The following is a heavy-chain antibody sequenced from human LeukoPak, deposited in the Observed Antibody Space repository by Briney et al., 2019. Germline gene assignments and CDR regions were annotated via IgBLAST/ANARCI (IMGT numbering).Heavy chain of an antibody. CDR1: GYTFTSYG. V-gene: IGHV1-8*03. Sequence: GASVKVSCKASGYTFTSYGISWVRQATGQGLEWMGWMNPNSGNTGYAQKFQGRVTITRNTSISTAYMELSSLRSEDTAVYYCARTPNYGVEYFDYWGQGTLVTVSS. J-gene: IGHJ4*02. CDR3: ARTPNYGVEYFDY. D-gene: IGHD4-17*01. CDR2: MNPNSGNT.